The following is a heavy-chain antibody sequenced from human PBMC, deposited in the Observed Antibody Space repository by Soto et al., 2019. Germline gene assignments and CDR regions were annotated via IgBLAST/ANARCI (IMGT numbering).Heavy chain of an antibody. V-gene: IGHV2-5*02. Sequence: SGPTLVNPTQTLTLTCTFSGFSLSTSGVGVGWIRQPPGKALEWLALLCWDDDKCYSPSLKSRHTINKHTSKIHVLLTMPTTDPVYTATYSCSHITGTTSPAHAFDVWGQGTMVTVSS. CDR1: GFSLSTSGVG. D-gene: IGHD1-7*01. J-gene: IGHJ3*01. CDR3: SHITGTTSPAHAFDV. CDR2: LCWDDDK.